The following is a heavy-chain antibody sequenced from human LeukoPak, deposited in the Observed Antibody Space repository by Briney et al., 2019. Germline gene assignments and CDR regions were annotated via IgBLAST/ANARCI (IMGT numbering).Heavy chain of an antibody. J-gene: IGHJ4*02. CDR2: INPSGGST. V-gene: IGHV1-46*01. D-gene: IGHD3-9*01. CDR3: ARGYYDILTGYYRYYFDY. Sequence: ASVKVSCKASGYTFTGYYMHWVRQAPGQGLEWMGIINPSGGSTSYAQKFQGRVTMTRDTSTSTVYMELSSLRSEDTAVYYCARGYYDILTGYYRYYFDYWGQGTLVTVSS. CDR1: GYTFTGYY.